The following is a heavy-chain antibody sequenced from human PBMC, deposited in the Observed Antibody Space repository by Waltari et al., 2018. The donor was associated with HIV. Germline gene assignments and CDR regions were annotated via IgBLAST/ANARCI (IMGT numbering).Heavy chain of an antibody. V-gene: IGHV3-72*01. CDR1: GLAFSDYH. CDR2: IRNKPSSYTT. CDR3: TTSAIGNIFDN. Sequence: EVQLVKSGGGLVQPGGSLRLSCAASGLAFSDYHMDWVRQAPGKGLEWVGRIRNKPSSYTTEYAASVKGRFSISRDDSRNSLYLQMNSLKTEDTAVYYCTTSAIGNIFDNWGQGTLVTVSS. J-gene: IGHJ4*02. D-gene: IGHD1-1*01.